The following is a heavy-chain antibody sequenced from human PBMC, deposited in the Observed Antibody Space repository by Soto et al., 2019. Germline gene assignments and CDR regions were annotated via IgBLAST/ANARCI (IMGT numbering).Heavy chain of an antibody. Sequence: SVKVSCKASVGTLSSYAISWVRQAPGKGLEWMGGIIPIFGTANYAQKFQGRVTITADESTSTAYMELSSLRSEDTAVYYCATAASSSPTPGAFDIWGQGTMVTVSS. CDR1: VGTLSSYA. J-gene: IGHJ3*02. CDR2: IIPIFGTA. V-gene: IGHV1-69*13. CDR3: ATAASSSPTPGAFDI. D-gene: IGHD6-6*01.